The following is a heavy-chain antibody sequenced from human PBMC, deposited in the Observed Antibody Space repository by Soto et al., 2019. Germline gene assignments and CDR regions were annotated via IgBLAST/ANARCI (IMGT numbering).Heavy chain of an antibody. V-gene: IGHV1-69*13. J-gene: IGHJ4*02. D-gene: IGHD3-10*02. CDR2: IIPIFRSS. CDR3: AKDVGFQQHLFVFDL. CDR1: GGTFTDYA. Sequence: GAPVKVSCKASGGTFTDYAFSWVRQAPGQGLEWMGGIIPIFRSSNFAQKFQGRLTIFADASAGTAYMELSSLRSDDTAIYYCAKDVGFQQHLFVFDLWGQGTLVTVSS.